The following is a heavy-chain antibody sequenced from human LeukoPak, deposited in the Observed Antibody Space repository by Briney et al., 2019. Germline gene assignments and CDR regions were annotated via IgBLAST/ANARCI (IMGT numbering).Heavy chain of an antibody. CDR1: GFTFSSYG. V-gene: IGHV3-30*18. CDR2: ISYDGSNK. CDR3: AKEHYYGSGSYYGDGLCDV. J-gene: IGHJ6*02. Sequence: PGGSLRLSCAASGFTFSSYGMHWVRQAPGKGLEWVAVISYDGSNKYYADSVKGRFTISRDNSKNTLYLQMNSLRAEDTAVYYCAKEHYYGSGSYYGDGLCDVWCQGTTVTVSS. D-gene: IGHD3-10*01.